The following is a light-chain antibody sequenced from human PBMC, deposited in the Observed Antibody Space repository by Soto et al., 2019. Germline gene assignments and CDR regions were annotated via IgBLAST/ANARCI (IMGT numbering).Light chain of an antibody. CDR3: QQSYSTPPRYT. Sequence: DIQMTQSPSSLSASLGDRATITCRASQSISSFLNWYQQRPGKAPKVLXXAASRLESGVPSRFSGSGSGTDFTLTISSLQPEDYATYYCQQSYSTPPRYTFGQGTKVDIK. CDR2: AAS. V-gene: IGKV1-39*01. J-gene: IGKJ2*01. CDR1: QSISSF.